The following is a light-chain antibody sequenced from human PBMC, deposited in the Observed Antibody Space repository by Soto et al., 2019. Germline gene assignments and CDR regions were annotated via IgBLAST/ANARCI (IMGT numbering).Light chain of an antibody. Sequence: QSALTQPPSASGSPGQSVTISYTGTSSDVGAYKYVSWYQQYPGKAPKLMIYEVTKRPSGVPDRFSGPKSGNTACLTVSGLQAEDEADYYCTSYVGNDIWVFGGGTKLTVL. V-gene: IGLV2-8*01. CDR2: EVT. CDR3: TSYVGNDIWV. CDR1: SSDVGAYKY. J-gene: IGLJ3*02.